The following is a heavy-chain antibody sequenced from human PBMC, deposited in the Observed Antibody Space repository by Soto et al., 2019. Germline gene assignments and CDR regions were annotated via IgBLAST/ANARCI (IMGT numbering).Heavy chain of an antibody. D-gene: IGHD3-10*01. CDR3: AKAMAGYYFDY. CDR1: GFTFSSYG. CDR2: ISYDGSNK. Sequence: QVPLVESGGGVVQPGRSLRLSCAASGFTFSSYGMHWVRQAPGKGLEWVAVISYDGSNKYYADSVKGRFTISRDNSKNTLYLQMHSLRAEDTAVYYCAKAMAGYYFDYWGQGTLVTVSS. V-gene: IGHV3-30*18. J-gene: IGHJ4*02.